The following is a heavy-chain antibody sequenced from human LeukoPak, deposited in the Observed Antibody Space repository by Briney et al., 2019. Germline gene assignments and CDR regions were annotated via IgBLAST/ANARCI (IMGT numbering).Heavy chain of an antibody. CDR3: ARDPYSYGHDY. D-gene: IGHD5-18*01. CDR1: GYSISSGYY. V-gene: IGHV4-38-2*02. Sequence: HSETLSLTCAVSGYSISSGYYWGWIRQPPGKGLEWIGSIYHSGSTYYNPSLKSRVTISVDTSKNQFSLKLSSVTAADTAVYYCARDPYSYGHDYWGQGTLVTVSS. J-gene: IGHJ4*02. CDR2: IYHSGST.